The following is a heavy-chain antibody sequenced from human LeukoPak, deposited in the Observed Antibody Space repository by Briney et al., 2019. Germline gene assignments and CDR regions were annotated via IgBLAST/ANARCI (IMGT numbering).Heavy chain of an antibody. CDR3: ASSSSTTAWSLDS. V-gene: IGHV4-34*01. CDR1: GGSFSDFQ. Sequence: SETLSLTCAVYGGSFSDFQWNWIRRSPGKGLEWIGEISHRGTTDYNPSLKSRVTLSVDTSKNQFFLKLSSVTAADTAEYYCASSSSTTAWSLDSWGQGTLVTVSS. J-gene: IGHJ4*02. D-gene: IGHD5/OR15-5a*01. CDR2: ISHRGTT.